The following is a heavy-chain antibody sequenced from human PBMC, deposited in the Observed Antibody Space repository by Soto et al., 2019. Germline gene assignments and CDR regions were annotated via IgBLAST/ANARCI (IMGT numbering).Heavy chain of an antibody. D-gene: IGHD2-15*01. CDR3: AIDLWWYTH. J-gene: IGHJ4*02. CDR2: ISGGGSGA. CDR1: GFTFSDHA. Sequence: EVSLLESGGGLVQPGGSLRLSCTASGFTFSDHAMTWVRQAPGKGLEWLSGISGGGSGAYYADSVKGRFTVSRANSNNTLFLQMDSLRVEDTAVYYCAIDLWWYTHWGQGTLVTVSS. V-gene: IGHV3-23*01.